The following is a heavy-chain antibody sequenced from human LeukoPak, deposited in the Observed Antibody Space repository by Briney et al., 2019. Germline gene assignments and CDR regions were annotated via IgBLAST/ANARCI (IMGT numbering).Heavy chain of an antibody. V-gene: IGHV3-48*03. J-gene: IGHJ4*02. CDR3: ARDQGSSWYFDY. CDR2: ISNSGSPI. D-gene: IGHD6-13*01. CDR1: GFTFSSYE. Sequence: GGSLRLSCAASGFTFSSYEMNWVRQAPGKGLEWVSYISNSGSPIHCADSVKGRFTISRDNAKKSLYLQMNSLRAEDTAVYYCARDQGSSWYFDYWGQGILVTVSS.